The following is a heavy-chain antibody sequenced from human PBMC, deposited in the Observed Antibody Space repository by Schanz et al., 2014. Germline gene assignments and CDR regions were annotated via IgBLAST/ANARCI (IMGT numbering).Heavy chain of an antibody. CDR2: ISSDGSKK. CDR3: ARDMTIAPA. V-gene: IGHV3-30*04. CDR1: GFSFSTYA. J-gene: IGHJ5*02. D-gene: IGHD6-13*01. Sequence: VQLVESGGGLIQPGGSLRLSCAVSGFSFSTYAVHWVRQTPGKGLEWLAVISSDGSKKYYADSVKGRFIISRDNSKNTLYLQMDTLRVEDTAMFYCARDMTIAPAWGQGTLVTVSS.